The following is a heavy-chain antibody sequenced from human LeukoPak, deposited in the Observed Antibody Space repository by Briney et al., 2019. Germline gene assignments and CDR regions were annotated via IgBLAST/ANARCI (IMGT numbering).Heavy chain of an antibody. V-gene: IGHV1-2*02. J-gene: IGHJ4*02. CDR2: INPNSGGT. CDR1: GYTFTGYY. D-gene: IGHD2-21*02. CDR3: ARDPYCGGDCGIDY. Sequence: ASVKVSCKASGYTFTGYYMHWVRQAPGQGLEWMGWINPNSGGTNYAQKFQGRVTMTRDTSISTAYMELSRLRSDDTAVYYCARDPYCGGDCGIDYWGQGTLVTVSS.